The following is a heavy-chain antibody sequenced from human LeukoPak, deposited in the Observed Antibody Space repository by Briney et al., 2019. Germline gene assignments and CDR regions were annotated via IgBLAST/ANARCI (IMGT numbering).Heavy chain of an antibody. CDR3: AREGFDSYYYYYGMDV. CDR2: IYYSGST. V-gene: IGHV4-59*01. CDR1: GGSISSYY. J-gene: IGHJ6*02. D-gene: IGHD3-9*01. Sequence: SETLSLTCTVSGGSISSYYWSWIRQPRGKGLEWIGYIYYSGSTNYNPSLKSRVTISVDTSKNQFSLKLSSVTAADTAVYYCAREGFDSYYYYYGMDVWGQGTTVTVSS.